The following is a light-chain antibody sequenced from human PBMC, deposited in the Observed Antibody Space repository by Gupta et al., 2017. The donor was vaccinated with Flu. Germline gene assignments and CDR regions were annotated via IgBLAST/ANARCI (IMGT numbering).Light chain of an antibody. CDR3: LSADSSGTAWV. CDR1: ALPKQY. V-gene: IGLV3-25*03. J-gene: IGLJ3*02. Sequence: SCELTQPPSVSVSPRQTERITCSGDALPKQYAYWYQQKPGQAPVLVIYKDSERPSGIPERFSGSSSGTTVTLTISGVQAGDEADYYCLSADSSGTAWVFGGGTKLTVL. CDR2: KDS.